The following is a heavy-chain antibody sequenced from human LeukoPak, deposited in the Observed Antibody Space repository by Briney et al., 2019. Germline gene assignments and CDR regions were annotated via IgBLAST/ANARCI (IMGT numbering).Heavy chain of an antibody. CDR2: IIPLLGIA. V-gene: IGHV1-69*04. CDR1: GGTFSSYG. Sequence: SVKVSCKASGGTFSSYGISWVRQAPGQGLEWMGRIIPLLGIANYAQKFQGRVTITADKSTSTVYMELSSLRSEDTAVYYCAVGLSPSGGIFDYWGQGTLVTASS. D-gene: IGHD1-26*01. J-gene: IGHJ4*02. CDR3: AVGLSPSGGIFDY.